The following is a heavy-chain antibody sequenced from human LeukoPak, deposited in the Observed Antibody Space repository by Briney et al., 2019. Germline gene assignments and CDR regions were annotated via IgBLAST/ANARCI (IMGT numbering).Heavy chain of an antibody. J-gene: IGHJ6*02. CDR3: TAEIYRGHVYSYYYGMDV. D-gene: IGHD5-12*01. CDR2: IVAGSDST. CDR1: GFTFINSA. V-gene: IGHV1-58*01. Sequence: ASVKVSCKASGFTFINSAFQWVRQARGQRLEWIGWIVAGSDSTKYAQKFQERVSITRDMSTSTVYMELSSLRSEDTAVYYCTAEIYRGHVYSYYYGMDVWGQGTTVTVFS.